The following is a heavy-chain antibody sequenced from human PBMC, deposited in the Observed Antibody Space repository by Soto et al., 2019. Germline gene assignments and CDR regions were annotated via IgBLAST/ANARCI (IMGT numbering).Heavy chain of an antibody. Sequence: ASVKVSCKASGYTFTSYDINWVRQATGQGLEWMGWMNPNSGNTGYSQKFQGRVTMTRNTSISTAYMQLSSLRSEDTAVYYCARGVYCSSTSCETLYYYYYGMDVWGQGTTVTVSS. V-gene: IGHV1-8*01. J-gene: IGHJ6*02. CDR1: GYTFTSYD. CDR3: ARGVYCSSTSCETLYYYYYGMDV. CDR2: MNPNSGNT. D-gene: IGHD2-2*01.